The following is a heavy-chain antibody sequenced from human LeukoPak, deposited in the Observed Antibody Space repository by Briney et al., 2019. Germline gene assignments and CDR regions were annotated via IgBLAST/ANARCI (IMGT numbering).Heavy chain of an antibody. CDR2: INAGNGNT. CDR1: GYTFTSYY. Sequence: ASVKVSCKASGYTFTSYYMHWVRQAPGQRLEWMGWINAGNGNTKYSQKFQGRVTITRDTSASTAYMELSSLRSEDTAVYYCARGSTSGVDGDYWGQGTLVTVSS. D-gene: IGHD1-26*01. CDR3: ARGSTSGVDGDY. V-gene: IGHV1-3*01. J-gene: IGHJ4*02.